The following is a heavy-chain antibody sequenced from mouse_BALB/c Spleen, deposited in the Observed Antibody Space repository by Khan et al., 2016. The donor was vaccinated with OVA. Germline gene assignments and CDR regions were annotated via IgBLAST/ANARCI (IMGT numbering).Heavy chain of an antibody. J-gene: IGHJ4*01. Sequence: VQLQESGPELVKPGALVKISCQASGYTFTAYDINWVKQRPGQGLEWIGWIYPGDGSTKYNENFKDKATLTADTSSNTAYMQLSGLTSEKSAVYFCAREGVRGVGMDYWGQGISVSVSS. CDR1: GYTFTAYD. CDR2: IYPGDGST. CDR3: AREGVRGVGMDY. D-gene: IGHD1-1*01. V-gene: IGHV1S56*01.